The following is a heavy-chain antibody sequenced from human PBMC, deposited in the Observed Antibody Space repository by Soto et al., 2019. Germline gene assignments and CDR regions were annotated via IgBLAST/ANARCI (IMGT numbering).Heavy chain of an antibody. D-gene: IGHD2-15*01. V-gene: IGHV3-15*01. CDR1: GFTFSNAW. Sequence: EVQLVESGGGLVKPGGSLRLSCAASGFTFSNAWMSWVRQAPGKGLEWVGRIKSKTDGGTTDYAAPVKVRVTISRDDSKNTLYLQMNSLKTEDTAVYYCTTDPLTRVILGYCSGGSCNFDYWGQGTLVTVSS. CDR3: TTDPLTRVILGYCSGGSCNFDY. J-gene: IGHJ4*02. CDR2: IKSKTDGGTT.